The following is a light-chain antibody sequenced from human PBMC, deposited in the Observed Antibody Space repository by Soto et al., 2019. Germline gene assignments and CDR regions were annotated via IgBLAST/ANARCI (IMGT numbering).Light chain of an antibody. CDR1: SSDVGGYNY. J-gene: IGLJ3*02. CDR2: DVT. V-gene: IGLV2-11*01. CDR3: CSYAGRYTWV. Sequence: QSVLTQPRSVSGSPGQSVTISCTGTSSDVGGYNYVSWYQHHPGKAPKLIIYDVTERPSGVPDRFSGSKSGTTASLTISGLQAENEADYYCCSYAGRYTWVFGGGTQLTVL.